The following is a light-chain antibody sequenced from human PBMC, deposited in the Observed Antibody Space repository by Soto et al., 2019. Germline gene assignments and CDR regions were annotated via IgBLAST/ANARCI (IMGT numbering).Light chain of an antibody. Sequence: QSVLTQPASVSGSPGQSITISCSGTSSDVGGSDYVSWYQQHPGKAPKLIMYQVSNRPSGVSDRFSGSQSGNTASLTISGLQAEDEAYFYCSSFSGTSTRYVFGTGTKVTVL. V-gene: IGLV2-14*01. CDR1: SSDVGGSDY. CDR3: SSFSGTSTRYV. J-gene: IGLJ1*01. CDR2: QVS.